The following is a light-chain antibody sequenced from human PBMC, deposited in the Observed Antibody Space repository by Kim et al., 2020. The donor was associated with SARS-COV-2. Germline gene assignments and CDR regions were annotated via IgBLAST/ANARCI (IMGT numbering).Light chain of an antibody. CDR3: QQYSTSPQT. CDR2: AAS. J-gene: IGKJ1*01. Sequence: TAGERATLACRDSRTVSSTYLAWYQQKLGQAPRLLIYAASSRATGVPDRFSGSGSGTDFTLTISRLEPEDFAVYYCQQYSTSPQTFGQGTKGDIK. V-gene: IGKV3-20*01. CDR1: RTVSSTY.